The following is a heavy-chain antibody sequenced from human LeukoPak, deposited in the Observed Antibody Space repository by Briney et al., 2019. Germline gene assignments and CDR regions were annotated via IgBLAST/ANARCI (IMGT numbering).Heavy chain of an antibody. D-gene: IGHD5-18*01. CDR3: AKGSWIQLWLIDY. V-gene: IGHV3-23*01. CDR2: ISGSGGST. CDR1: GFTFSSYA. J-gene: IGHJ4*02. Sequence: GGSLRLSCAASGFTFSSYAMSWVRQAPGKGLEWVSAISGSGGSTYYADSAKGRFTISRDNSKNTLYLQMNSLRAEDTAVYYCAKGSWIQLWLIDYWGQGTLVTVSS.